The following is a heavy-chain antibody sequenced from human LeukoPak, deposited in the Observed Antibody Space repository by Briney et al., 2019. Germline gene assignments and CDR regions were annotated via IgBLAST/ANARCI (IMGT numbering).Heavy chain of an antibody. CDR3: ARDRSPGNFDY. Sequence: ASVKVSCKASGYTFTSYDVNWVRQATGQGLEWMGWMSPDSGKTGYAQKFQGRVTMTRNTSISTAYLDLSSLTSEDTAVYYCARDRSPGNFDYWGQGTLVTVSS. J-gene: IGHJ4*02. CDR2: MSPDSGKT. D-gene: IGHD3-10*01. CDR1: GYTFTSYD. V-gene: IGHV1-8*01.